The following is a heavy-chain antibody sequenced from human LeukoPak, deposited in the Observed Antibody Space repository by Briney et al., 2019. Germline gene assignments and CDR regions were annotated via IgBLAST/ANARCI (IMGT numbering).Heavy chain of an antibody. Sequence: ASVTVSYKPSVYTFTTYGISWVRQAPGQGLEWMGWISAYNGNTNYAPKLQGRVTMTTDTSTSTAYMELRSLRSDDTAVYYCARENDYYDSSGDYPDAFDMWGRGTMVTVSS. CDR2: ISAYNGNT. J-gene: IGHJ3*02. CDR1: VYTFTTYG. D-gene: IGHD3-22*01. CDR3: ARENDYYDSSGDYPDAFDM. V-gene: IGHV1-18*01.